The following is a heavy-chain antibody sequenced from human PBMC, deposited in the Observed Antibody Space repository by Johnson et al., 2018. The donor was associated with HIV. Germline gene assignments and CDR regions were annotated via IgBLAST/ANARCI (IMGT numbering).Heavy chain of an antibody. V-gene: IGHV3-7*02. Sequence: VQLVESGGGLVQPGESLRLSCAASGFPFFNYWMSWVRQAPGKGLEWVANIKEDGSDEYYVDSLEGRFTISRDNTKNSLYLQMNSLRAEDTAVYFCASGFYYGSGSYDGAFDIWGQGTMVTVSS. D-gene: IGHD3-10*01. J-gene: IGHJ3*02. CDR2: IKEDGSDE. CDR3: ASGFYYGSGSYDGAFDI. CDR1: GFPFFNYW.